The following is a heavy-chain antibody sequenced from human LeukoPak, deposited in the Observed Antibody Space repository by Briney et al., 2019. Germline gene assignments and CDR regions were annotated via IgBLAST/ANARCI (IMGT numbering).Heavy chain of an antibody. CDR1: TFTFSSDS. V-gene: IGHV3-21*01. CDR3: ARDSGSSWREGLNY. D-gene: IGHD6-13*01. J-gene: IGHJ4*02. CDR2: ISSSSDYI. Sequence: GGSLRLSCAASTFTFSSDSMNWVRQAPGKGLEWVSSISSSSDYIYYADSVKGRFTISRDNAKNSLYLQMNSLRVEDSAVYYCARDSGSSWREGLNYWGQGTLVTVPS.